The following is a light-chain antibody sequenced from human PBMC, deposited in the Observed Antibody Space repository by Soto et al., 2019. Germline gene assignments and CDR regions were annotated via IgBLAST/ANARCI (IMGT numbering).Light chain of an antibody. CDR2: DAS. J-gene: IGKJ1*01. Sequence: EFLLTQSPATLHFSQPEIATLSCMASQSVSSYLAWYQQKPGQAPRLLIYDASNRATGIPNRVSGSGSGTDITLTISRLEPEDFAVYYCQQFGASLTWTFGQGTKVDIK. CDR1: QSVSSY. CDR3: QQFGASLTWT. V-gene: IGKV3-11*01.